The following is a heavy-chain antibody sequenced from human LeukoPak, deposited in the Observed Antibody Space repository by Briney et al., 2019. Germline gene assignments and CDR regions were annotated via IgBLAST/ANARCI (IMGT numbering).Heavy chain of an antibody. Sequence: PSEPLSLTGTATGGSIRSTRYYWGRRRRPPGRRLWWFGGMIDSGNTKYNPSLKPPTTISVNTTKNQFSLKLTSVTAADTAVYFYVKHFHGSRYVVDLWGQGTLVTVSS. CDR1: GGSIRSTRYY. J-gene: IGHJ5*02. D-gene: IGHD6-13*01. V-gene: IGHV4-39*01. CDR2: MIDSGNT. CDR3: VKHFHGSRYVVDL.